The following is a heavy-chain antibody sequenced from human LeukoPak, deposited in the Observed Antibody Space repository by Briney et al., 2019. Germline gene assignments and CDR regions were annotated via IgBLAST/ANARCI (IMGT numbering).Heavy chain of an antibody. CDR1: GGSISSSSYY. J-gene: IGHJ3*02. D-gene: IGHD6-19*01. CDR3: ARAVAGDDAFDI. Sequence: SETLSLTCTVSGGSISSSSYYWGWIRQPPGKGLEWIGSIYYSGSTYYNPALKSRVTISVDTPKNQFSLKLSSVTAADTAVYYCARAVAGDDAFDIWGQGTMVTVSS. CDR2: IYYSGST. V-gene: IGHV4-39*07.